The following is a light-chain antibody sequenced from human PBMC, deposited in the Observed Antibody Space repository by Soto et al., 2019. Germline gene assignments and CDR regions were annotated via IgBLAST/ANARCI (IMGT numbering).Light chain of an antibody. CDR3: SSYAGSNNLI. J-gene: IGLJ2*01. Sequence: QSALTQPPSASGSPGQSVTISCTGTSSDVGGYNYVSWYQQHPGKAPKLMIYEVSKRPSGVPDRFSGSKSGNTASPTVSGLQAADEADYYCSSYAGSNNLIFGGGTKLTVL. V-gene: IGLV2-8*01. CDR1: SSDVGGYNY. CDR2: EVS.